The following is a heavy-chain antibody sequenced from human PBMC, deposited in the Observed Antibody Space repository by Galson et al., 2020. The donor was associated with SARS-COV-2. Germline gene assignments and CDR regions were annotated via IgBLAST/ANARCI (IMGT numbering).Heavy chain of an antibody. CDR1: GFTFSRYA. CDR2: IRGGGGST. D-gene: IGHD4-17*01. J-gene: IGHJ4*02. CDR3: AKDRGNDYGDQLDF. V-gene: IGHV3-23*01. Sequence: GGSLRLSCAASGFTFSRYALAWVRQAPGKGLDWVSGIRGGGGSTYYVDSVKGRFTISRDTSQNTVHLQMSSLRAEDTAVYYCAKDRGNDYGDQLDFWGQGTLVTVSS.